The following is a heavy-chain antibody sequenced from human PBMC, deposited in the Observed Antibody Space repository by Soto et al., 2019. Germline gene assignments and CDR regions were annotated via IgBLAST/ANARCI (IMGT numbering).Heavy chain of an antibody. V-gene: IGHV2-26*01. J-gene: IGHJ3*02. CDR2: IFSNDEK. CDR1: GFSLSNARMG. Sequence: QVTLKESGPVLVKPTEPLTLTCTVSGFSLSNARMGVSWIRQPPGKALEWLAHIFSNDEKSYSTSLKSRLTISKDTSKSQVVLTMTNMDPVDTATYYCALSPEYSSSSGDDAFDIWGQGTMVTVSS. CDR3: ALSPEYSSSSGDDAFDI. D-gene: IGHD6-6*01.